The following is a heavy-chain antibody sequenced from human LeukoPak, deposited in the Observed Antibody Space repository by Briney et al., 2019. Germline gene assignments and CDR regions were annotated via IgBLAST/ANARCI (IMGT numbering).Heavy chain of an antibody. CDR1: GGSFSGYY. V-gene: IGHV4-34*01. J-gene: IGHJ6*03. D-gene: IGHD5-18*01. CDR3: ARVKDTAMTMYYYYYMDV. Sequence: SETLSLTCAVYGGSFSGYYWSWIRQPPGKGLEWIGEINHSGSTNYNPSLKSRVTISVDTSKNQFPLKLSSVTAADTAVYYCARVKDTAMTMYYYYYMDVWGKGTTVTVSS. CDR2: INHSGST.